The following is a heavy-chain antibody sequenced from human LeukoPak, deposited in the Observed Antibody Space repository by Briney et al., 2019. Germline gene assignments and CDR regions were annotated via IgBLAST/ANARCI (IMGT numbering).Heavy chain of an antibody. CDR3: VRSSYDILTGYSGPDAFDI. CDR1: GFTFSSYY. Sequence: GSPRPSCATSGFTFSSYYHEWGRPAPGEGAEGGLTISYYSSYIYYADSVKGRFTISRDNAKNSLYLQMNSLRAEDTAVYYCVRSSYDILTGYSGPDAFDIWGQGTMVTVSS. CDR2: ISYYSSYI. D-gene: IGHD3-9*01. V-gene: IGHV3-21*01. J-gene: IGHJ3*02.